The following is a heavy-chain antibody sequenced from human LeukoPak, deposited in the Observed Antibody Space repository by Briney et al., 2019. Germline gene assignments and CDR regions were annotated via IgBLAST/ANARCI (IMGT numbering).Heavy chain of an antibody. Sequence: SETLSLTCTVSGGSISSYYWSWIRQPPGKGLEWIGYIYYSGSTNYNPSLKSRVTISVDTSKNQFSLKLSSVTAADTAVYYCASTISRDDAFDIWGQGTMVTVSS. CDR2: IYYSGST. J-gene: IGHJ3*02. D-gene: IGHD3-9*01. CDR1: GGSISSYY. V-gene: IGHV4-59*01. CDR3: ASTISRDDAFDI.